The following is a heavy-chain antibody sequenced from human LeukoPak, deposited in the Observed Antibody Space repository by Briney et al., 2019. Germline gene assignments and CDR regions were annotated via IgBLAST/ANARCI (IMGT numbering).Heavy chain of an antibody. D-gene: IGHD1-26*01. CDR2: IYNSGGT. CDR3: ASEFSA. Sequence: PSETLSLTCTVFGDSISGDYWTWIRQSPGKGLEWIGLIYNSGGTNYNPSLKSRVTISLDTSKKQFSLKVTSVTAADTAVYYCASEFSAWGPGTLVTVSS. J-gene: IGHJ4*02. CDR1: GDSISGDY. V-gene: IGHV4-59*01.